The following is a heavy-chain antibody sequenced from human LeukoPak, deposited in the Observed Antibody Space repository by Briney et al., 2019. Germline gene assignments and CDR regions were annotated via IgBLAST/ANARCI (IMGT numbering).Heavy chain of an antibody. CDR3: AREGTTDDAFDI. Sequence: PSQTLSLTCTVSGGSISSGDYYWSWIRQPPGKGLEWIGYIYYSGSTYYNPSLKSRVTISADTSKNQFSLKLSSVTAADTAVYYCAREGTTDDAFDIWGQGTMVTVSS. CDR2: IYYSGST. J-gene: IGHJ3*02. V-gene: IGHV4-30-4*08. CDR1: GGSISSGDYY. D-gene: IGHD2/OR15-2a*01.